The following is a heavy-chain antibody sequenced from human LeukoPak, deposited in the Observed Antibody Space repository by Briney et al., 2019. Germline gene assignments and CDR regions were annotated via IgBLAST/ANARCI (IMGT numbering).Heavy chain of an antibody. D-gene: IGHD3-22*01. J-gene: IGHJ4*02. V-gene: IGHV3-48*01. CDR1: GFTFSSYT. Sequence: GGSLRLSCAASGFTFSSYTINWVRQAPGKGLEWVSYISSSSSTIYYADSVKGRFTISRDNAKNSLYLQVNSLRAEDTAVYYCASWGSSGYYWYWGQGTLVTVSS. CDR3: ASWGSSGYYWY. CDR2: ISSSSSTI.